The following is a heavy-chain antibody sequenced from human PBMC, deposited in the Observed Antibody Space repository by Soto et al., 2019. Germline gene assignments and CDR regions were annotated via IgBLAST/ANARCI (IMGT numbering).Heavy chain of an antibody. CDR3: ASTPCTNGVCSPVFYYYMDV. Sequence: QVQLQESGPGLVKPSETLSLTCTVSGGSISSYYWSWIRQPPGKGLEWIGYIYYSGSTNYNPSLKSRVTISVDTSKNQFSLKLSSVTAADTAVYYCASTPCTNGVCSPVFYYYMDVWGKGTTVTVSS. CDR2: IYYSGST. D-gene: IGHD2-8*01. J-gene: IGHJ6*03. V-gene: IGHV4-59*01. CDR1: GGSISSYY.